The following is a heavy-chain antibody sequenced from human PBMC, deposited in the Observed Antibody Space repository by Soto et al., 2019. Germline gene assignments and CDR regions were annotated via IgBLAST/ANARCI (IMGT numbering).Heavy chain of an antibody. CDR2: ISGSGGST. CDR3: AKVAYYYDSSGYYSGYFDY. Sequence: GGSLRLSCAASGFTFSSYAMSWVRQAPGKGLEWVSAISGSGGSTYYADSVKGRFTISRDNSKNTLYLQMNSLRAEDTAVYYCAKVAYYYDSSGYYSGYFDYWGQGTLVTVSS. CDR1: GFTFSSYA. J-gene: IGHJ4*02. V-gene: IGHV3-23*01. D-gene: IGHD3-22*01.